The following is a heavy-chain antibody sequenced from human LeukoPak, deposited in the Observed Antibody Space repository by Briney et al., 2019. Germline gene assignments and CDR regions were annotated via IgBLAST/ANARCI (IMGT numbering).Heavy chain of an antibody. CDR1: GDSIISHY. CDR2: IYYSGST. Sequence: SETLSLTCTVSGDSIISHYWSWIRQTPGKGLECIGSIYYSGSTNYNPSLESRVTISIDTPNNQFSLKLKSVTAADTAVYYCARDTPPSYCGGDCYRVDNWFDPWGQGTLVTVSS. D-gene: IGHD2-21*02. CDR3: ARDTPPSYCGGDCYRVDNWFDP. V-gene: IGHV4-59*11. J-gene: IGHJ5*02.